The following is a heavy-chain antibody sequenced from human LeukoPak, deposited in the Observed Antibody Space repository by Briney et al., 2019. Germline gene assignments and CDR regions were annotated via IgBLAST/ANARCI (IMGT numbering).Heavy chain of an antibody. D-gene: IGHD6-25*01. CDR3: ARHPSIAARVLFDY. CDR2: IYTSGST. V-gene: IGHV4-61*02. CDR1: GGSISSGSYY. Sequence: SETLSLTCTVSGGSISSGSYYWSWIRQPAGKGLEWIGRIYTSGSTNYNPSLKSRVTISVDTSKNQFSLKLSSVTAADTAVYYCARHPSIAARVLFDYWGQGILVTVSS. J-gene: IGHJ4*02.